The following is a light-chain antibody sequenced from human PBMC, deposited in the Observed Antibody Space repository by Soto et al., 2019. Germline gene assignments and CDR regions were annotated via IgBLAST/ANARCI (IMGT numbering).Light chain of an antibody. CDR3: SSYRSSSTQV. J-gene: IGLJ1*01. CDR1: SRDVGAYNY. V-gene: IGLV2-14*01. Sequence: QSALTQPASVSGSPGQSITISCTGTSRDVGAYNYVSWYQQHPGEAPKLMIYEVSNRPSGVSNRFSGSTSGNTASLPISGLQAEDEADYYCSSYRSSSTQVFGTGTKVTVL. CDR2: EVS.